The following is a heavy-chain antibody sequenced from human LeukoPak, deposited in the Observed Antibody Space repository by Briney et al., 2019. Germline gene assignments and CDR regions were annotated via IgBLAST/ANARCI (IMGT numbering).Heavy chain of an antibody. D-gene: IGHD1-26*01. V-gene: IGHV1-24*01. J-gene: IGHJ6*02. CDR3: AAPSGSFLGYYYGMDV. CDR2: FDPEDGET. CDR1: GYTLTELS. Sequence: PWASVKVSCKVSGYTLTELSMHWVRQAPGKGLEWMGGFDPEDGETLYAQRFQGRVTMTKDTSTDTVYMELSSLKSEDTAVYYCAAPSGSFLGYYYGMDVWGQGTTVTVSS.